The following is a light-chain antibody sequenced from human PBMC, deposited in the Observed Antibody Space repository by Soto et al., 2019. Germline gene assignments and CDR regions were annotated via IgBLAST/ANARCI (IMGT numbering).Light chain of an antibody. CDR1: QSVSSSY. Sequence: ESVLTQSPGALSLSPGERATLSCRASQSVSSSYLAWYQQKPGQAPRLPIYGASSRATGIPDRFSGSGSGTDFTLTISRLEPEDFAVYYCQQYGSSPLTFGQGTRLEIK. CDR2: GAS. J-gene: IGKJ5*01. V-gene: IGKV3-20*01. CDR3: QQYGSSPLT.